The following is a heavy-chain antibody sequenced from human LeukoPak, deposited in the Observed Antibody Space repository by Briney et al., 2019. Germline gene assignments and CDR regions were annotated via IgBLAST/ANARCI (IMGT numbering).Heavy chain of an antibody. D-gene: IGHD1-26*01. CDR2: RYDTGGT. J-gene: IGHJ4*02. CDR3: ARDSGSYSFQS. CDR1: GGSISSGGYY. Sequence: SETLSLTCTVSGGSISSGGYYWSWIRQPPGKGLEWIGCRYDTGGTNYNPSLQSRVTISVDTSKNQFSLKLTSVTAADTAVYYCARDSGSYSFQSWGQGTLVTVFS. V-gene: IGHV4-61*08.